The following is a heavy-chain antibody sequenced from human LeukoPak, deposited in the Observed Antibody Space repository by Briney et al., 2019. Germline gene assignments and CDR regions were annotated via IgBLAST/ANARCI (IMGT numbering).Heavy chain of an antibody. CDR2: IDWDDDK. J-gene: IGHJ4*02. CDR1: GFSLSTSGMR. D-gene: IGHD3-16*02. CDR3: ARMVISSYYFDY. V-gene: IGHV2-70*04. Sequence: SGPALVKPTQTLTLTCTFSGFSLSTSGMRVSWIRQPPGKALEWLARIDWDDDKFYSTSLKTRLTISKDTSKNQVVLTMTNMDPVGTATYYCARMVISSYYFDYWGQGTLVTVSS.